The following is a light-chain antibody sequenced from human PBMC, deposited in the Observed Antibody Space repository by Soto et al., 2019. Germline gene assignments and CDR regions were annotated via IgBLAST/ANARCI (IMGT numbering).Light chain of an antibody. J-gene: IGKJ2*01. Sequence: IGLTQSPGTLSLSPGERATLSCRASQSVSSTYIAWYPQNPCRAPRLLIYGVSSRATGIPDRFSGSGSGTDFTLTMSRLEREDFAVYFCQQYGRSPPFTFGQGTKVEIK. CDR3: QQYGRSPPFT. CDR2: GVS. CDR1: QSVSSTY. V-gene: IGKV3-20*01.